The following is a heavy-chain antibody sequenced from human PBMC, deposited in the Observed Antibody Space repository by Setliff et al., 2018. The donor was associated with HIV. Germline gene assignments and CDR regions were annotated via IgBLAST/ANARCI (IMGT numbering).Heavy chain of an antibody. CDR1: GGSISSSNYY. J-gene: IGHJ4*02. V-gene: IGHV4-39*02. CDR3: AREDSSYHYFDS. CDR2: NVYSGNA. Sequence: SETLSLTCTVSGGSISSSNYYWGWLRQPPGKGREWIGSNVYSGNANYTPSLTSPVTISVDTSKNQFSLKLRSVTAADTAVYWCAREDSSYHYFDSWGQGMLVTVSS. D-gene: IGHD3-22*01.